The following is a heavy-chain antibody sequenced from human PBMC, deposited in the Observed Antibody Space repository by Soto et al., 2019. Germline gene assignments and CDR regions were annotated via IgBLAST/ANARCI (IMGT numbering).Heavy chain of an antibody. CDR1: GFTFSSYA. CDR2: ISYDGSNK. V-gene: IGHV3-30-3*01. Sequence: LRLSCAASGFTFSSYAMHWVRQAPGKGLEWVAVISYDGSNKYYADSAKGRFTISRDNSKNTLYLQMNSLRAEDTAVYYCARDEGRDPDSSGPNLDYWGQGTLVTVSS. J-gene: IGHJ4*02. CDR3: ARDEGRDPDSSGPNLDY. D-gene: IGHD3-22*01.